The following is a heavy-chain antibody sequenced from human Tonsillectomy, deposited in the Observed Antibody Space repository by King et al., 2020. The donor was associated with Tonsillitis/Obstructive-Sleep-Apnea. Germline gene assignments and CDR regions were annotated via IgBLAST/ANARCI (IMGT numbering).Heavy chain of an antibody. CDR3: ATRRQLELGVAFDI. CDR2: IIPIFGTA. D-gene: IGHD1-1*01. V-gene: IGHV1-69*01. Sequence: QLVQSGAEVKKPGSSVKVSCKASGGTFSSYAISWVRQAPGQGLEWMGGIIPIFGTANYAQKFQGRVTITADESTSTAYMELSSLRSEDTAVYYCATRRQLELGVAFDIWGQGTMVTVSS. J-gene: IGHJ3*02. CDR1: GGTFSSYA.